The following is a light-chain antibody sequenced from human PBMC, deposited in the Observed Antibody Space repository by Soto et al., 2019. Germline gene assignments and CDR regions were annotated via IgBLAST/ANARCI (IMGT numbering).Light chain of an antibody. Sequence: QSVLTQPPSVSGAPGQRVTISCTGSSSNIGAGYDVHWYQQLPGTAPKLLIYGNSNRPSGVPDRFSGSKSGTSASLAITGVQAGDGAGYYCQSYDSSLSAFYVFGTGTKLTVL. CDR3: QSYDSSLSAFYV. V-gene: IGLV1-40*01. CDR2: GNS. J-gene: IGLJ1*01. CDR1: SSNIGAGYD.